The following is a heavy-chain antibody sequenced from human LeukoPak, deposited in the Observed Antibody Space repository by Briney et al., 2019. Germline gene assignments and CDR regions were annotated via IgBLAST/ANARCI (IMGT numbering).Heavy chain of an antibody. CDR1: GYSFTTYW. J-gene: IGHJ4*02. V-gene: IGHV5-51*01. CDR3: ARKYSGGWPN. Sequence: GESLKISCQGSGYSFTTYWIGWVRQMPGKGLEWMGINYPGDADTRYSTSFQGQVTISADKSINTAYLQWSSLKASDTAMYYCARKYSGGWPNWGQGTLVTVSS. D-gene: IGHD6-19*01. CDR2: NYPGDADT.